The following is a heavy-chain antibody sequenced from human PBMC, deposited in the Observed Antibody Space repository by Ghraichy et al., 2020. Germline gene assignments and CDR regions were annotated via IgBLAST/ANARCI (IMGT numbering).Heavy chain of an antibody. Sequence: SLNISCTVSGGSITSGGYYWSWIRQHPGKGLECIGYIYYSGSTYYNPSLKSLLTISVDTSKNQFSLKLSSVTAADTAVYYFARDSGDGDYFDSWGQGTLVTVSS. V-gene: IGHV4-31*01. J-gene: IGHJ4*02. CDR2: IYYSGST. D-gene: IGHD4-17*01. CDR1: GGSITSGGYY. CDR3: ARDSGDGDYFDS.